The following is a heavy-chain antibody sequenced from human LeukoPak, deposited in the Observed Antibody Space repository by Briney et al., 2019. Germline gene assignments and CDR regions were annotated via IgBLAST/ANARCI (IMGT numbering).Heavy chain of an antibody. Sequence: GASVKVSCTASGYTFTSYYMHWVRQVPGQGLEWMGIINPSGGSTSYAQKFQGRVTMTRDTSTSTVYMELSSLRSEDTAVYYCARARPGGVPAAMGDYWGQGTLVTVSS. CDR2: INPSGGST. J-gene: IGHJ4*02. CDR1: GYTFTSYY. D-gene: IGHD2-2*01. CDR3: ARARPGGVPAAMGDY. V-gene: IGHV1-46*01.